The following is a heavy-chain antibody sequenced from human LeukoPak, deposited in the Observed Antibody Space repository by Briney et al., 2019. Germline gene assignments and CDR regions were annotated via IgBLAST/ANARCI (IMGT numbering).Heavy chain of an antibody. J-gene: IGHJ6*04. CDR3: VSGHIVVVPAAMRGSQPIYYYDMDV. D-gene: IGHD2-2*01. V-gene: IGHV3-64D*06. Sequence: PGGSLRLSCSASGFTFSSYAMHWVRQAPGKGLEYVSAISSNGGSTYYADSVKGRFTISRDNSKNTLYLQMSSLRAEDTAVYYCVSGHIVVVPAAMRGSQPIYYYDMDVWGKGTTVTVSS. CDR1: GFTFSSYA. CDR2: ISSNGGST.